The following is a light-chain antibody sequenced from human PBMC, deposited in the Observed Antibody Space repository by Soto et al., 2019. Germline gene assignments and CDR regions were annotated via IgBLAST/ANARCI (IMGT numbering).Light chain of an antibody. CDR1: QSVNTN. CDR3: QQYDQWWT. Sequence: EIVLTQSPATLSLSPGESATFSCRAGQSVNTNLAWYQVKPGQPPRLLVYGASIRATGIPARFSGSGSGTEYTLSISSLQSEDFGLYFCQQYDQWWTFGQGTKVDIK. V-gene: IGKV3-15*01. CDR2: GAS. J-gene: IGKJ1*01.